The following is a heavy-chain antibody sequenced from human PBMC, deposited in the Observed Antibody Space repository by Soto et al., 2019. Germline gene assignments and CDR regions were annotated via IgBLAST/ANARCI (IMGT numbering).Heavy chain of an antibody. CDR3: ARDRVISGATFEY. Sequence: PPETLSLTCTVSGGSVTNSSYYWGWIRQSPGKGLEWIGRVYYRGRSNSKSSVKSRVTISVDTSKNQFSLKLNSVTAADTAVYYCARDRVISGATFEYWGPGTLVSVSS. D-gene: IGHD2-2*01. J-gene: IGHJ4*02. CDR1: GGSVTNSSYY. V-gene: IGHV4-39*07. CDR2: VYYRGRS.